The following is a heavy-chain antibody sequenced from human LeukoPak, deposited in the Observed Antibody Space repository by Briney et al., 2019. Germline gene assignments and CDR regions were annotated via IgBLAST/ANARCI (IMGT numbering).Heavy chain of an antibody. V-gene: IGHV3-23*01. CDR3: AKSPRPPHLIRPAAIGLFDY. CDR1: GFTFSSYA. D-gene: IGHD2-2*01. CDR2: ISGSGGST. J-gene: IGHJ4*02. Sequence: GGSLRLSCAASGFTFSSYAMSWVRQAPGKGLEWVSAISGSGGSTYYADSVKGRFTISRDNSKNTLYLQMNSLRAEDTAVYYCAKSPRPPHLIRPAAIGLFDYWGQGTLVTVSS.